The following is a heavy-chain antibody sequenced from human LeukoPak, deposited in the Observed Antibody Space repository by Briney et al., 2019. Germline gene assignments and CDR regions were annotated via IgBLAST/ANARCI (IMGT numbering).Heavy chain of an antibody. CDR3: ARHWDNWNYEVLAFDY. CDR1: GGSFSGYY. V-gene: IGHV4-34*01. D-gene: IGHD1-7*01. Sequence: PSETLSLTCAVYGGSFSGYYWSWIRQPPGKGLEWIGSIYYSGSTYYNPSLKSRVTISVDTSKNQFSLKLSSVTAADTAVYYCARHWDNWNYEVLAFDYWGQGTLVTVSS. J-gene: IGHJ4*02. CDR2: IYYSGST.